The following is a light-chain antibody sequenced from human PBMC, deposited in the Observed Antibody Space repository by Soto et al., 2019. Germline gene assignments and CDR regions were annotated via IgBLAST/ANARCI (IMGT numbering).Light chain of an antibody. CDR2: DAS. CDR3: QQRSEWPLT. V-gene: IGKV3-11*01. J-gene: IGKJ4*01. CDR1: QSVSSN. Sequence: EIVLTPSPATLYLSPGERATLSCRASQSVSSNLAWYQQKPGQAPRLLIYDASNRATGIPARFSGSGSGTDFTLTISSLEPEDFAVYYCQQRSEWPLTFGGGTKVEI.